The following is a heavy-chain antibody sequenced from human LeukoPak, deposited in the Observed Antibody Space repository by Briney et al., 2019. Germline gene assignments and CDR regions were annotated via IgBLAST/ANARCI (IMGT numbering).Heavy chain of an antibody. D-gene: IGHD3-9*01. CDR2: MNPNSGNT. CDR3: ARRLTLTGRRFYP. CDR1: GYTFSSYD. Sequence: ASVKVSCKASGYTFSSYDISWVRQATGQGLEWMGWMNPNSGNTGYAQKFQGRVTMTRNTSISTAYMELSSLRSEDTAAYYCARRLTLTGRRFYPWGQGTLVTVSS. V-gene: IGHV1-8*01. J-gene: IGHJ5*02.